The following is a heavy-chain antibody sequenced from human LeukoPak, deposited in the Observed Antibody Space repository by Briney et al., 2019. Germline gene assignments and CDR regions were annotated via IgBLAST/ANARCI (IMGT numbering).Heavy chain of an antibody. CDR3: AGGGEDFWSGYWGSYYYMDV. Sequence: GGSLRLSCAASGFTFSSYSMNWVRQAPGKGLEWVSSISSSSSYIYYAESVKGRFTISRDNAKNSLYLQMNSLRAEDTAVYYCAGGGEDFWSGYWGSYYYMDVWGKGTTVTVSS. D-gene: IGHD3-3*01. J-gene: IGHJ6*03. CDR1: GFTFSSYS. CDR2: ISSSSSYI. V-gene: IGHV3-21*01.